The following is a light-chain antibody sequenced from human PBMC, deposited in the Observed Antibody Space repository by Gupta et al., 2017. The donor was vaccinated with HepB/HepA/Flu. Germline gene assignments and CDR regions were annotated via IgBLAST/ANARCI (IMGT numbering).Light chain of an antibody. CDR3: QVWDDISDQVV. CDR2: DDD. Sequence: SYVLTQPPSLSVAPGKTATITCGGNNIGSKSVHWYQLKPGRAPVPVVYDDDDLPSGIPERISGSNSGTTASLTISRVEAGDEADYYCQVWDDISDQVVFGGGTKLTV. J-gene: IGLJ3*02. V-gene: IGLV3-21*03. CDR1: NIGSKS.